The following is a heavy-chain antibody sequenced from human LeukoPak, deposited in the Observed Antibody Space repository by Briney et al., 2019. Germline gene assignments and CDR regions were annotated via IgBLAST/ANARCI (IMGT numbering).Heavy chain of an antibody. V-gene: IGHV1-18*01. CDR3: AREYVWGSYRYSDY. Sequence: GASVKVASKASAYTFTSYGISWVRQAPGQGLEWMGWISAYNGNTNYAQKRQGRVTMTTDTSTSTAYMELRSLRSDDTAVYYCAREYVWGSYRYSDYWGQGTLVTVSS. CDR1: AYTFTSYG. D-gene: IGHD3-16*02. J-gene: IGHJ4*02. CDR2: ISAYNGNT.